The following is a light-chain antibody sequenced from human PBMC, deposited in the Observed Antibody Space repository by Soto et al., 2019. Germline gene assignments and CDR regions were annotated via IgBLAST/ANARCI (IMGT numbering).Light chain of an antibody. Sequence: EIVLTQSPGTLSLSPGERATLSCRASHAVTNNFLAWYQQKPGQAPRLVIYGASSRPAGIPDRFSGSGAGTYFTLSISRLEPEDFAVYFCQQYDTSPGTFGQGTRLEIK. CDR1: HAVTNNF. V-gene: IGKV3-20*01. J-gene: IGKJ2*01. CDR2: GAS. CDR3: QQYDTSPGT.